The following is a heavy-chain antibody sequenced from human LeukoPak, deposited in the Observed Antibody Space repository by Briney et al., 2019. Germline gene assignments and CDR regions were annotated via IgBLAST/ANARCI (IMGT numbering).Heavy chain of an antibody. CDR2: ISSNGGST. D-gene: IGHD5-24*01. V-gene: IGHV3-64*01. CDR1: GFTFSSYA. Sequence: GGSPRLSCAASGFTFSSYAMHCVRQAPGKGLEYVSAISSNGGSTYYANSVKGRFTISRDKSKNTLYLQMGSLRAEDMAVYYFARVPADILANYTPNHYMAVWGKGPTAT. CDR3: ARVPADILANYTPNHYMAV. J-gene: IGHJ6*03.